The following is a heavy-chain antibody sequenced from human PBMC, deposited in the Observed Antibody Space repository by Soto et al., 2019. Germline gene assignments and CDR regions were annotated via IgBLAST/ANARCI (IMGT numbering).Heavy chain of an antibody. Sequence: SETLSLTCAVYGGSFSGYYWSWIRQPPGKGLEWIGEINHSGSTNYNPSLKSRVTISVDTSKNQFSLKLSSVTAADTAVYYCARTAKRFWSGSRGWLDPWGQGTLVTVSS. V-gene: IGHV4-34*01. CDR1: GGSFSGYY. CDR2: INHSGST. J-gene: IGHJ5*02. CDR3: ARTAKRFWSGSRGWLDP. D-gene: IGHD3-3*01.